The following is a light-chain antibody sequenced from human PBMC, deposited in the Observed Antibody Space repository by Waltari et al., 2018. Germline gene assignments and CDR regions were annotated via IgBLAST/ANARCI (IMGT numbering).Light chain of an antibody. CDR3: CSYAGSHTWV. CDR1: SSDVGDYNY. Sequence: QSALTQPRSVSGSPGQSVTISCTGTSSDVGDYNYVSWYQHHPGKAPQLMIYDFTKMPSGVPDRFSGSKSGNTASLTISGLQAEDEADYYCCSYAGSHTWVFGGGTKLTVL. CDR2: DFT. V-gene: IGLV2-11*01. J-gene: IGLJ3*02.